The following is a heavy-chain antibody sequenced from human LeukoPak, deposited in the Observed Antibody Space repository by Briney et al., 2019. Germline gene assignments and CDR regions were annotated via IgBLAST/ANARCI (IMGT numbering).Heavy chain of an antibody. V-gene: IGHV1-3*01. CDR3: AIKPEYYDFWSGYNWFDP. J-gene: IGHJ5*02. CDR1: GYIFTSYA. CDR2: INAGNGNT. D-gene: IGHD3-3*01. Sequence: ASVKVSCKASGYIFTSYAMHWVRQAPGQRLEWMGWINAGNGNTKYSQKFQGRVTITADESTSTAYMELSSLRSEDTAVYYCAIKPEYYDFWSGYNWFDPWGQGTLVTVSS.